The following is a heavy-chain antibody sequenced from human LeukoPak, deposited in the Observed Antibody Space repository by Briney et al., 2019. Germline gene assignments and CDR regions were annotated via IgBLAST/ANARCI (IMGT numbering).Heavy chain of an antibody. CDR1: GYSISSGYY. CDR2: IYHSGCT. D-gene: IGHD3-9*01. Sequence: SETLSLTCTVSGYSISSGYYWGWIRQPPGKGLEWTGSIYHSGCTYYNPSLKSRVTISVDTSKNQFSLKLSSVTAADTAVYYCARATRDKYYFDYWGQGTLVTVSS. J-gene: IGHJ4*02. V-gene: IGHV4-38-2*02. CDR3: ARATRDKYYFDY.